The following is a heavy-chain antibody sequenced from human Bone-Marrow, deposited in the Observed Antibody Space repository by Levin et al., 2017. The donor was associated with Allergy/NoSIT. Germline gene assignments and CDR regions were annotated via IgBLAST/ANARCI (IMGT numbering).Heavy chain of an antibody. J-gene: IGHJ4*02. D-gene: IGHD1-1*01. CDR3: ARANWNADSPFDC. Sequence: GWSLRLFCSSSFFPLLSPSLDWVRQTPGKGLEWVGRTKDKTENFSIEYAASVKGRFILSRDDSKNFLYLQMNSLRTEDTALYFCARANWNADSPFDCWGQGTLVTVSS. CDR2: TKDKTENFSI. V-gene: IGHV3-72*01. CDR1: FFPLLSPS.